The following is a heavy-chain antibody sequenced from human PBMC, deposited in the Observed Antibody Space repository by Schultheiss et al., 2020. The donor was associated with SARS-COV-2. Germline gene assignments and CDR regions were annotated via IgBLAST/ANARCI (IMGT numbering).Heavy chain of an antibody. V-gene: IGHV3-23*01. CDR2: ISGRGGST. CDR1: GFTFDDYA. D-gene: IGHD3-16*01. J-gene: IGHJ4*02. Sequence: GGSLRLSCAASGFTFDDYAMHWVRQAPGKGLEWVAVISGRGGSTYYADSVKGRFTISRDNSKNTLYLQMNSLRAEDTAVYYCARDGVFGDYWGQGTLVTVSS. CDR3: ARDGVFGDY.